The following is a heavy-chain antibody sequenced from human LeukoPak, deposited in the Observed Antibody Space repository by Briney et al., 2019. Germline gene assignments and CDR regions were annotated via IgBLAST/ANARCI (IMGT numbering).Heavy chain of an antibody. Sequence: GGSLRLSCAASGFTFSSYSMNWVRQAPGKGLEWVSSISSSSSYIYYADSVKGGFTISRDNAKNSLYLQMNSLRAEDTAVYYCARDEDTAMVTGGLDYWGQGTLVTVSS. CDR2: ISSSSSYI. D-gene: IGHD5-18*01. J-gene: IGHJ4*02. CDR3: ARDEDTAMVTGGLDY. CDR1: GFTFSSYS. V-gene: IGHV3-21*01.